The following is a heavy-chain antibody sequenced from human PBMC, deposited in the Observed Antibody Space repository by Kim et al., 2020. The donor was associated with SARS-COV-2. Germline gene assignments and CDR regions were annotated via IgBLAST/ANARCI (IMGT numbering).Heavy chain of an antibody. CDR1: GGTFSRSA. J-gene: IGHJ6*02. Sequence: SVKVSCKASGGTFSRSAITWVRQAPGQGLEWMGGIIPIFGTANNAPKFQGRVTITADESTSTAYMERSSLRSEDTAVYYCARSVDSYYYYGMDVWGQGTTVTVSS. CDR3: ARSVDSYYYYGMDV. D-gene: IGHD6-19*01. V-gene: IGHV1-69*13. CDR2: IIPIFGTA.